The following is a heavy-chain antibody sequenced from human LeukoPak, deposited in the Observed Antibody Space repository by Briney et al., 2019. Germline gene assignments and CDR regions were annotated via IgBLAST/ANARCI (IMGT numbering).Heavy chain of an antibody. Sequence: GGSLRLSCAASGFTLDDYGMSWVRQAPGKGLEWVSGINWNGGSTGYADSVKGRFTVSSDNAKNSLYLQMSSLRAEDTALYYCARGRTYYDILTGYYREYYFDYWGQGTLVTLSS. V-gene: IGHV3-20*04. CDR1: GFTLDDYG. CDR3: ARGRTYYDILTGYYREYYFDY. CDR2: INWNGGST. J-gene: IGHJ4*02. D-gene: IGHD3-9*01.